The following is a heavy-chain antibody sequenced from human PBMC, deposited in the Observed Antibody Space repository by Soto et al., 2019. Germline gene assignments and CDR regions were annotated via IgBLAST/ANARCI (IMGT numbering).Heavy chain of an antibody. CDR3: AKDMVSATHYDYYYGMDV. CDR2: ISYAGSNK. D-gene: IGHD2-15*01. Sequence: GGSLRLSCAACGFTFSSYGMHWVRQAPGKGLEWVAVISYAGSNKYYADSVKGLFTISRDNSKNTLYLQMNSLRAEDTAVYYCAKDMVSATHYDYYYGMDVWGQGTTVTVSS. J-gene: IGHJ6*02. V-gene: IGHV3-30*18. CDR1: GFTFSSYG.